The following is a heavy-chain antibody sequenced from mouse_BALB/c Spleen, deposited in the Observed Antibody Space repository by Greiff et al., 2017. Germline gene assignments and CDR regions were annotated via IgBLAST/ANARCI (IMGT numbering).Heavy chain of an antibody. J-gene: IGHJ3*01. V-gene: IGHV2-9*02. CDR2: LWAGGST. CDR1: GFSLTSYG. D-gene: IGHD4-1*01. CDR3: ARDWLTGSSFAY. Sequence: VQLVESGPGLVAPSQSLSITCTVSGFSLTSYGVHWVRQPPGKGLEWLGVLWAGGSTNYNSALMSRLSISKDNSKSQVFIKMNSLQTDDTAMYDCARDWLTGSSFAYWGQGTLVTVSA.